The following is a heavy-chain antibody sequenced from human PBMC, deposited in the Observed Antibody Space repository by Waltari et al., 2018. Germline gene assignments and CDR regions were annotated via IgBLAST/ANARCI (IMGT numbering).Heavy chain of an antibody. Sequence: SSYGMHWVRQAPGKGLEWVAVISYDGSNKYYADSVKGRFTISRDNSKNTLYLQMNSLRAEDTAVYYCARHSSGYYSIDYWGQGTLVTVSS. CDR1: SSYG. CDR2: ISYDGSNK. CDR3: ARHSSGYYSIDY. J-gene: IGHJ4*02. V-gene: IGHV3-30*03. D-gene: IGHD3-22*01.